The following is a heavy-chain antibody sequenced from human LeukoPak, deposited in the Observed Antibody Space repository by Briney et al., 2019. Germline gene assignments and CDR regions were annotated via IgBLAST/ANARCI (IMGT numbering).Heavy chain of an antibody. V-gene: IGHV3-30*18. CDR3: AKDEEWELLYYFDY. CDR2: ISYDGSNK. Sequence: GGSLRLSCAASGFTFSSYGVHWVRQAPGKGLEWVAVISYDGSNKYYADSVKGRFTISRDNSKNTLYLQMNSLRAEDTAVYYCAKDEEWELLYYFDYWGQGTLVTVSS. CDR1: GFTFSSYG. D-gene: IGHD1-26*01. J-gene: IGHJ4*02.